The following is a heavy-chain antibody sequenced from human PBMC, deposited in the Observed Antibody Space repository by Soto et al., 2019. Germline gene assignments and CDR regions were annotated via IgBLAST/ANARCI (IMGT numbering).Heavy chain of an antibody. Sequence: QVQLVQSGAEVKKPGSSVKVSCKASGGTFSSYTISWVRQAPGQGLEWMGRIIPILGIANYAQKFQGRVTITAHKATSTAYMELSSLRSEDTAVYYCAQRPYRGGACPPWYFDLWGRGTLVTVSS. J-gene: IGHJ2*01. CDR2: IIPILGIA. CDR1: GGTFSSYT. CDR3: AQRPYRGGACPPWYFDL. V-gene: IGHV1-69*02. D-gene: IGHD2-21*02.